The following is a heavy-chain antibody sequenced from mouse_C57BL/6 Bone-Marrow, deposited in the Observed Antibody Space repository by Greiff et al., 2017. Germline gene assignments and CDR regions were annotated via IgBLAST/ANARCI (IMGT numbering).Heavy chain of an antibody. V-gene: IGHV1-81*01. CDR1: GYTFTSYG. Sequence: QVQLQQSGAELARPGASVKLSCKASGYTFTSYGISWVKQRTGQGLEWIGEIYPRSGNTYYTERFKGKATLTAGKSSSTAYLELRSLTSEDSAVYFCSREALYYYGSFYWYFDVGGTGTTVTVSS. D-gene: IGHD1-1*01. CDR2: IYPRSGNT. CDR3: SREALYYYGSFYWYFDV. J-gene: IGHJ1*03.